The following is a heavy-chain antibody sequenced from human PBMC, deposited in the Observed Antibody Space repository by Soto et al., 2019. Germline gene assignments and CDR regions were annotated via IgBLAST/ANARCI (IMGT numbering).Heavy chain of an antibody. J-gene: IGHJ3*01. V-gene: IGHV3-30*18. CDR1: CFIFSDFG. CDR3: VKGDLDTAVVNSPDAFDL. CDR2: ISYDVNNK. Sequence: XGALRLSCEASCFIFSDFGMHWVRQAPGKGLEWVAVISYDVNNKYYAQSVKGRFTISRDNSKNTLFLNMDSLRPEDTAVYHCVKGDLDTAVVNSPDAFDLWGPGTMVTVSS. D-gene: IGHD5-18*01.